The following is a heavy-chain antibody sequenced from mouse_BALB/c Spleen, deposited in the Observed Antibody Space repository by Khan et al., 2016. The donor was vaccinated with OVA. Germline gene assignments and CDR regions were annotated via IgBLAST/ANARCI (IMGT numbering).Heavy chain of an antibody. CDR2: IYPGDGDT. J-gene: IGHJ3*01. Sequence: QVQLQQSGAELVRPGSSVKISCKASGYAFSNYWMNWVKQRPGQGLEGIGQIYPGDGDTSFNGKFRGKATLTADKSSSTAYMQLSSLTSEDSAVYFCARSGYDYFAYWGQGTLVTVSA. CDR3: ARSGYDYFAY. D-gene: IGHD2-14*01. CDR1: GYAFSNYW. V-gene: IGHV1-80*01.